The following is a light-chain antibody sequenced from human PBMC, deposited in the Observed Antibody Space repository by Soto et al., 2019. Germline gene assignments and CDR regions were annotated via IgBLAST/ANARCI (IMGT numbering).Light chain of an antibody. CDR2: EVT. J-gene: IGLJ1*01. Sequence: QSVLTQPASVSGSPGESITISCTGTRSDVGSYNSIAWYQQHPGKAPRVMIFEVTKRPSGISNRFSGSKSGSTASLTISGLQAEDEADYFCFSYAAGGTIFGTGTKLTVL. V-gene: IGLV2-23*02. CDR1: RSDVGSYNS. CDR3: FSYAAGGTI.